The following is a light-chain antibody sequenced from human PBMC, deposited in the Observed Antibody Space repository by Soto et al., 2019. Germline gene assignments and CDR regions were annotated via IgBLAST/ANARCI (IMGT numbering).Light chain of an antibody. V-gene: IGLV1-44*01. CDR1: NFNIGSNP. CDR2: YND. J-gene: IGLJ7*01. Sequence: QSVVTQPASVSGTPGQRVTISCSGSNFNIGSNPVNWYQQLPGAAPKLLIYYNDQRPSGVPDRFSGSKSGTSASLAISGLRSGDEADYYCSTWDDNLNTGVFGGGTQLTVL. CDR3: STWDDNLNTGV.